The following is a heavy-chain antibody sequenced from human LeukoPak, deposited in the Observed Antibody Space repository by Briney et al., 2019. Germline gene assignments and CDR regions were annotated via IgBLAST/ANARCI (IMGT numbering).Heavy chain of an antibody. CDR1: GFTFSSYS. J-gene: IGHJ5*02. Sequence: PGGSLRLSCAASGFTFSSYSVNWVRQAPGKGLEWVSSISSSSSYIYYADSVKGRFTISRDNAKNSLYLQMNSLRAEDTAVYYCAREDGSWYSAWGQGTLVTVSS. CDR3: AREDGSWYSA. V-gene: IGHV3-21*01. CDR2: ISSSSSYI. D-gene: IGHD6-13*01.